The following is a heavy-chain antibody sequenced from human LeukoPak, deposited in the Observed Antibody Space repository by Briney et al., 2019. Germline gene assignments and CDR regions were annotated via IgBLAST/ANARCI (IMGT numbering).Heavy chain of an antibody. V-gene: IGHV3-23*01. Sequence: GGSLRLSCAASGFTFSTYEMNWVRQAPGKGLEWVSGISGSGGDTYYADSVKGRFTISRDNSKNTLYLQMNSLRAEDTAVYYCAKDRSCTNNICHGDFDYWGQGTLVTVSS. CDR2: ISGSGGDT. D-gene: IGHD2-8*01. J-gene: IGHJ4*02. CDR1: GFTFSTYE. CDR3: AKDRSCTNNICHGDFDY.